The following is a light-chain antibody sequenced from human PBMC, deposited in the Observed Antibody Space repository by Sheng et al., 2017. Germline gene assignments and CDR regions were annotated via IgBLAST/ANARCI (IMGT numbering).Light chain of an antibody. J-gene: IGKJ3*01. CDR1: QGISNY. CDR2: AAS. CDR3: QKYNSAPPFT. Sequence: DIQMTQXPSSLSASVGDRVTITCRASQGISNYLAWYQQKPGKVPKLLIYAASTLQSGVPSRFSGSGSGTDFTLTISSLQPEDVATYYCQKYNSAPPFTFGPGTKVDIK. V-gene: IGKV1-27*01.